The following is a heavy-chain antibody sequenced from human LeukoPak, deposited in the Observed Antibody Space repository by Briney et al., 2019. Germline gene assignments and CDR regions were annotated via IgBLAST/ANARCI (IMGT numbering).Heavy chain of an antibody. CDR3: ARKARSYSSTWQTRGGNWFDP. V-gene: IGHV4-34*01. Sequence: SETLSLTCAVYGGSFSGYYWSWIRQPPGKGLEWIGEINHSRSVNYNPSLKSRVTISIDTSKNQFSLKLSSVTAADTAVYYCARKARSYSSTWQTRGGNWFDPWGQGTLVTVSS. CDR2: INHSRSV. CDR1: GGSFSGYY. J-gene: IGHJ5*02. D-gene: IGHD6-13*01.